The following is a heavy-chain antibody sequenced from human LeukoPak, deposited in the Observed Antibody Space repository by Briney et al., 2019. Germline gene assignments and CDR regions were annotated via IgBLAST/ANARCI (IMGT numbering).Heavy chain of an antibody. V-gene: IGHV3-30*18. CDR3: AKDLSVVGAHDSFDV. Sequence: PGGSLRLSCAASGFSFSSYGMHWVRQAPGKGLEWLTVISHDGNTIYYADSVKGRFTISRDNSKNTLYLQMNSLRIEDTAVYYCAKDLSVVGAHDSFDVWGQGTMVTVSS. J-gene: IGHJ3*01. CDR1: GFSFSSYG. CDR2: ISHDGNTI. D-gene: IGHD1-26*01.